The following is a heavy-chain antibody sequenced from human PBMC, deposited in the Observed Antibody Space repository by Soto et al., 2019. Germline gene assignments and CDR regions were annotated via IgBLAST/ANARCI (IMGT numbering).Heavy chain of an antibody. CDR2: IYYSGST. V-gene: IGHV4-39*01. CDR3: ATTDAETAGIWLDP. D-gene: IGHD6-13*01. CDR1: GGSISSSSYY. Sequence: PSETLSLTCTVSGGSISSSSYYWGWIRQPPGKGLEWIGSIYYSGSTYYNPSLKSRVTISGDTSKNQFYLTMSSVTAADTAVYYCATTDAETAGIWLDPSGQATLVTVSS. J-gene: IGHJ5*02.